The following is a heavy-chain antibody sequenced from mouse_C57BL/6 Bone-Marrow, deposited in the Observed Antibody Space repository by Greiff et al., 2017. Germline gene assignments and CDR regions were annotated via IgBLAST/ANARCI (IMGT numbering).Heavy chain of an antibody. Sequence: EVQGVESGGGLVKPGGSLKLSCAASGFTFSSYAMSWVRQTPEKRLEWVATISDGGSYTYYPDNLKGRFTISRDNAKNNLYLQMSHLEAEDTAMYYCARGRDYWGQGTTLSVSS. J-gene: IGHJ2*01. CDR1: GFTFSSYA. CDR2: ISDGGSYT. CDR3: ARGRDY. V-gene: IGHV5-4*01.